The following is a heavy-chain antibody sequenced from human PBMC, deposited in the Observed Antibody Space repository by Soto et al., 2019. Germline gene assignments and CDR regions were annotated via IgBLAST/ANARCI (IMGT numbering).Heavy chain of an antibody. Sequence: SETLSLTCTVSGGSISSGDYYWSWIRQPPGKGLEWIGYIYYSGSTYYNPSLQSRVTISVDTSKNQFSLKLSSVTAADTAVYYCAREHYDSSGYHDWFDPWGQGTLVTVSS. CDR3: AREHYDSSGYHDWFDP. J-gene: IGHJ5*02. D-gene: IGHD3-22*01. V-gene: IGHV4-30-4*01. CDR1: GGSISSGDYY. CDR2: IYYSGST.